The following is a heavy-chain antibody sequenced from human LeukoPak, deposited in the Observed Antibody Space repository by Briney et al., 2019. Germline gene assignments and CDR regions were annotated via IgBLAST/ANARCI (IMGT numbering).Heavy chain of an antibody. Sequence: PGQSLRLSCAASGFTFSSYSMHCVRQAPGKGLEWVAVISYDGSNKYYADSVKGRFTISRDNSKNTLYLQMNSLRAEDTAVYYCAREPYDFWSGYPIDYWGQGTLVTVSS. D-gene: IGHD3-3*01. V-gene: IGHV3-30-3*01. J-gene: IGHJ4*02. CDR3: AREPYDFWSGYPIDY. CDR1: GFTFSSYS. CDR2: ISYDGSNK.